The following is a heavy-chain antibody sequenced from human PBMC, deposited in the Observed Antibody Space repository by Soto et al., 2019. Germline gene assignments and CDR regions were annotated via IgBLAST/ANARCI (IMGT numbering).Heavy chain of an antibody. Sequence: GASVKVSCKASGGTFNNYVINWVRQAPGQGLEWMAGIIPIFGTPNYAQKFQGRVTITADKSTSTAYMELNSLRSEDTAVYCCAGRCDGTNCLAHFDYWGQGTLVTVSS. D-gene: IGHD2-2*01. V-gene: IGHV1-69*06. CDR1: GGTFNNYV. J-gene: IGHJ4*02. CDR2: IIPIFGTP. CDR3: AGRCDGTNCLAHFDY.